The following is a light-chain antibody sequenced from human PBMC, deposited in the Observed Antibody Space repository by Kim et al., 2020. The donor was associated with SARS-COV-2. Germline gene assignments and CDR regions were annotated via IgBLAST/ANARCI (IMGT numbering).Light chain of an antibody. V-gene: IGKV3-11*01. J-gene: IGKJ5*01. CDR3: QYGIN. CDR2: DAS. CDR1: QSVSNY. Sequence: ATLSLSPGERATRSCRASQSVSNYLAWYQQKPGQAPRLLIYDASKRATGIPARFSGSGSGTDFTLTISSLEPEDLAVYYCQYGINFGQGTRLEIK.